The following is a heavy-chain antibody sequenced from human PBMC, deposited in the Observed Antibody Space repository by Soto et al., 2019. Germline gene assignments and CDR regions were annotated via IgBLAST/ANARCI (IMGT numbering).Heavy chain of an antibody. V-gene: IGHV4-30-4*01. Sequence: ASETLSLTCTVSGDSISSGDYYWSWIRQAPGKDLEWIGYIHYTGSTLNNPSLKSRITMSVDTSKNQFSLNLSSVADADTAVYFCARGFGASSVGFDPWGQGILVT. CDR2: IHYTGST. J-gene: IGHJ5*02. D-gene: IGHD3-10*01. CDR1: GDSISSGDYY. CDR3: ARGFGASSVGFDP.